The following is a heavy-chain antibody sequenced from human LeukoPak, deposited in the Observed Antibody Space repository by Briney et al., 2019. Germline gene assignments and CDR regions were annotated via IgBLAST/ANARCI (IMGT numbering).Heavy chain of an antibody. CDR1: GFTVSSNY. CDR2: IYSGGST. CDR3: ARDLHGYDAFDI. V-gene: IGHV3-66*02. Sequence: PGGSMRLSCAASGFTVSSNYMSWVRQAPGKGLEGVSVIYSGGSTYYADSVKGRLTIPRDNSKNTLYLQMNSLRAEDTAVYYCARDLHGYDAFDIWGQGTMVTVSS. D-gene: IGHD3-22*01. J-gene: IGHJ3*02.